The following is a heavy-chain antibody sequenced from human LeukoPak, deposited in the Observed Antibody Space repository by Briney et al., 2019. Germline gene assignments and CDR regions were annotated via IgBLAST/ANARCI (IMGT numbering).Heavy chain of an antibody. CDR2: RYYSGST. CDR3: ARGTYSGSYYYGDAFDI. J-gene: IGHJ3*02. D-gene: IGHD1-26*01. Sequence: PSETLSLTCTVSGGSISSSSYYWGWIRQPPGKGLEWIGSRYYSGSTYYNPSLKSRVTISVDTSKNQFSLKLSSVTAADTAVYYCARGTYSGSYYYGDAFDIWGQGTMVTVSS. CDR1: GGSISSSSYY. V-gene: IGHV4-39*07.